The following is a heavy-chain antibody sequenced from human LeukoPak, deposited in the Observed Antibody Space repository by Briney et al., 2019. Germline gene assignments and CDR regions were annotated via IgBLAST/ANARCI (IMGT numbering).Heavy chain of an antibody. CDR1: GFTLSDFW. J-gene: IGHJ3*02. CDR3: ARDDGGNPNDAFDI. CDR2: INSNEGSR. Sequence: PGGSLRLSCTASGFTLSDFWIHWVRQAPGKGLVWVSRINSNEGSRGYADSVRGRFTISRDNAKNTLYLQMNSLRAEDTAVYYCARDDGGNPNDAFDIWGQGTMVTVSS. V-gene: IGHV3-74*01. D-gene: IGHD4-23*01.